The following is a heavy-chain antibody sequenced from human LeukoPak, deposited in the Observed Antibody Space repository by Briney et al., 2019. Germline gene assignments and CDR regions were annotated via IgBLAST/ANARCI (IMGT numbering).Heavy chain of an antibody. D-gene: IGHD2-2*01. Sequence: ASVKVSCKASGYTFTSYGISWVRQAPGQGLEWMGWISAYNGNTNYAQKLQGRVTMTTDTSTSTAYMELRSLRSDDTAVYYCARSPSNCSSTSCHDAFDIWGQGTMVTVSS. CDR1: GYTFTSYG. CDR3: ARSPSNCSSTSCHDAFDI. CDR2: ISAYNGNT. V-gene: IGHV1-18*01. J-gene: IGHJ3*02.